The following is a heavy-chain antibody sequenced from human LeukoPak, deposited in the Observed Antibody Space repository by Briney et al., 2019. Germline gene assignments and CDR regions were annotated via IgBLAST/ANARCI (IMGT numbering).Heavy chain of an antibody. CDR3: ARRYCSSTSCPFDY. CDR1: GGSISGSY. D-gene: IGHD2-2*01. CDR2: MYYSGSA. V-gene: IGHV4-59*01. J-gene: IGHJ4*02. Sequence: ETPSLTCTVSGGSISGSYWSWIRQPPGKGLEWIGYMYYSGSANYNPSLKSRVTISVDTSKNQFSLKLSSVTATDTAVYYCARRYCSSTSCPFDYWGQGTLVTVSS.